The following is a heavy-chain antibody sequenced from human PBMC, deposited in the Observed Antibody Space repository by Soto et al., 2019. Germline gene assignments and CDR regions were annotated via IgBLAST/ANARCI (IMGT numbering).Heavy chain of an antibody. CDR1: GFTFSSYA. J-gene: IGHJ4*02. CDR3: ARGPYGDYGFAY. D-gene: IGHD4-17*01. Sequence: PGGSLRLSCAASGFTFSSYAMHWVRQAPGKGLEWVAVMSYDGSNKYYTDSVKGRFTISRDNSKNTLFLQMNGLRTEDTAVYYCARGPYGDYGFAYWGQGTLVTVSS. CDR2: MSYDGSNK. V-gene: IGHV3-30-3*01.